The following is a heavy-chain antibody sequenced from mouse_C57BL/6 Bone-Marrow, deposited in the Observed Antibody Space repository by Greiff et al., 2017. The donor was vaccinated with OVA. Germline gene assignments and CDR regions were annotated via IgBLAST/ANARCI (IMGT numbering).Heavy chain of an antibody. J-gene: IGHJ2*01. Sequence: VQLQESGAELVRPGASVTLSCKASGYTFTDYEMHWVKQTPVHGLEWIGAIDPENGGTAYNQKFKGKAILTADKSSSTAYMELRSLTSEDSAVYYCTTVVGRELFDYWGQGTTLTVSS. CDR2: IDPENGGT. D-gene: IGHD1-1*01. CDR3: TTVVGRELFDY. CDR1: GYTFTDYE. V-gene: IGHV1-15*01.